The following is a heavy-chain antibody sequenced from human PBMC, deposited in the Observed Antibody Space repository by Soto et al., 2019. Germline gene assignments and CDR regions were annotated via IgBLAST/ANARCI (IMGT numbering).Heavy chain of an antibody. CDR1: GDTYNNHW. D-gene: IGHD2-15*01. Sequence: GESRRISCEAIGDTYNNHWIGGARQVPGKGLEWMGMIFPGDSDTRYSPSFQGQVTISVDRSVRSAYLQWSSLKASDTAMYYCARQAPVAATLSRAFDIWGHGTLVTVSS. J-gene: IGHJ3*02. CDR2: IFPGDSDT. CDR3: ARQAPVAATLSRAFDI. V-gene: IGHV5-51*01.